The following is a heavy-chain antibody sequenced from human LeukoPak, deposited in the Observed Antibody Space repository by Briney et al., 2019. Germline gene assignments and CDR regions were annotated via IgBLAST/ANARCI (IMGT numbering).Heavy chain of an antibody. J-gene: IGHJ4*02. CDR2: INSDGSST. V-gene: IGHV3-74*01. D-gene: IGHD3-22*01. CDR1: GFTFSSYW. Sequence: SGGSLRLSCAASGFTFSSYWMHWVRQAPGKGLVWVSRINSDGSSTSYADSVKGRFTISRDNAKNTLDLQMNNLRAEDTAVYCCARIGYYYESSGYYYHFDYWGQGTLVTVSS. CDR3: ARIGYYYESSGYYYHFDY.